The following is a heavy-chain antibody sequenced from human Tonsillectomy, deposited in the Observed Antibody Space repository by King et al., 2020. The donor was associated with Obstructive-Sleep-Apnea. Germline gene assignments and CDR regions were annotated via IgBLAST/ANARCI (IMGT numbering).Heavy chain of an antibody. CDR2: MYYGGST. J-gene: IGHJ4*02. D-gene: IGHD3-10*01. CDR3: AREGENNMVRGVHFDY. V-gene: IGHV4-31*02. CDR1: DGSITSGVYY. Sequence: VQLQESGPGLVKPSQTLSLTGTVSDGSITSGVYYWTWIRQHPGKGLEWIGYMYYGGSTYYNPSLESRITISIDTSKNQFSLRLSSVTAADTAVYHCAREGENNMVRGVHFDYWGQGPLVTVSS.